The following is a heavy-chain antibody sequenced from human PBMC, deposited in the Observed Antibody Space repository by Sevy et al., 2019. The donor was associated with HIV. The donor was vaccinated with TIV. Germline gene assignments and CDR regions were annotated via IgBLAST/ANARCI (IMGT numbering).Heavy chain of an antibody. J-gene: IGHJ6*02. Sequence: GGSLRLSCAASGFTFSSYAMSWVRQAPGKGLEWVSAISGSGGSTYYADSVKGRFTISRDNSKNTLYVQMNSLRAEDTAVYYCAKGMYSGSYRYYYGMDVWGQGTTVTVSS. V-gene: IGHV3-23*01. D-gene: IGHD1-26*01. CDR2: ISGSGGST. CDR1: GFTFSSYA. CDR3: AKGMYSGSYRYYYGMDV.